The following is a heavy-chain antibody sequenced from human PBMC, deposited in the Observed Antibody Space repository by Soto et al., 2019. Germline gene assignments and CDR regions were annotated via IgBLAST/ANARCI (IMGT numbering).Heavy chain of an antibody. J-gene: IGHJ6*02. D-gene: IGHD3-22*01. Sequence: SETLSLTCSVSSGSISSNSYLWGWIRQPPGKGLEWIGAILYSGDTYYSESLKSRVTMSVDTAKNQFSLKLNSVTAADTAVYYCARKGRNTKIVILRHYATDFWGQGTAVT. CDR2: ILYSGDT. CDR3: ARKGRNTKIVILRHYATDF. CDR1: SGSISSNSYL. V-gene: IGHV4-39*01.